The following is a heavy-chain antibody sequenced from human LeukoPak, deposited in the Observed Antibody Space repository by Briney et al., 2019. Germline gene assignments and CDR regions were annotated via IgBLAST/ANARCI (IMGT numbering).Heavy chain of an antibody. D-gene: IGHD3-10*01. Sequence: GGSLRLSCAASGFTVSSNYMSWVRQAPGKGLEWVSIIYSGGSTYYADSVKGRFTISRDNSKSTLYLQMNSLRAEDTAVYYCARVIAARERAWFGELRLYYYYYMDVWGKGTTVTISS. V-gene: IGHV3-66*01. CDR1: GFTVSSNY. CDR2: IYSGGST. J-gene: IGHJ6*03. CDR3: ARVIAARERAWFGELRLYYYYYMDV.